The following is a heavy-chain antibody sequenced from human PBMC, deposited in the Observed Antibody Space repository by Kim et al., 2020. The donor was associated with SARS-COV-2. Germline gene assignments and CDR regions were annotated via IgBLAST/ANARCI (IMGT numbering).Heavy chain of an antibody. CDR3: AIPPSSSNSAEYFQH. J-gene: IGHJ1*01. CDR1: GYSFTSYW. D-gene: IGHD2-15*01. V-gene: IGHV5-51*01. CDR2: VYPSDSDT. Sequence: GESLKISCKGSGYSFTSYWIGWVRQMPGKGLEWMGIVYPSDSDTRYSPSFQGQVTISADKSISTAYLQWSSLKASDTAMYYCAIPPSSSNSAEYFQHWGQGTLVTVSS.